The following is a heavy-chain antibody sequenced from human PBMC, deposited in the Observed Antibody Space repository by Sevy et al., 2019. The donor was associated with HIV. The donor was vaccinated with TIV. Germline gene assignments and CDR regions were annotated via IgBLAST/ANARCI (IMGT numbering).Heavy chain of an antibody. Sequence: GGSLRLSCAASGFTFSSYDMHWVRQATGKGLEWVSAIGTAGDTYYPGSVKGRFTISRENAKNSLYLQMNSLRAGDTAVYYCARGYCSSTSCPDYYYYGMDVWGQRTTVTVSS. CDR3: ARGYCSSTSCPDYYYYGMDV. J-gene: IGHJ6*02. CDR1: GFTFSSYD. V-gene: IGHV3-13*01. CDR2: IGTAGDT. D-gene: IGHD2-2*01.